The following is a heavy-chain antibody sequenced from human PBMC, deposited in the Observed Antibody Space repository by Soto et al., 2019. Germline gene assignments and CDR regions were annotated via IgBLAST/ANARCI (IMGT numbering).Heavy chain of an antibody. CDR1: GGSISSYY. CDR3: ARHNYGSGSTYFDY. J-gene: IGHJ4*02. Sequence: SXTLSLTCTVSGGSISSYYWSWIRQPPGKGLECIGYIYYSGSTNYNPSLKSRVTISVDTSKNQFSLKLNSMTAADTAVYYCARHNYGSGSTYFDYWGQGTLVTVSS. CDR2: IYYSGST. V-gene: IGHV4-59*08. D-gene: IGHD3-10*01.